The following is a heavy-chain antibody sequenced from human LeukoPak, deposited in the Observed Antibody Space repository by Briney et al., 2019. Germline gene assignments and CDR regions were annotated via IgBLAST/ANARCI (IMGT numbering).Heavy chain of an antibody. D-gene: IGHD1-26*01. J-gene: IGHJ4*02. Sequence: GALRLSCAASGFTFSSYAMSWVRQAPGKGLEWVSAISGSGGSTYYADSVKGRFTISRDNSKNTLYLQMNSLRAEDTAVYYCARDGRPLDGSYFNYFDYWGQGTLVTVSS. CDR1: GFTFSSYA. CDR3: ARDGRPLDGSYFNYFDY. V-gene: IGHV3-23*01. CDR2: ISGSGGST.